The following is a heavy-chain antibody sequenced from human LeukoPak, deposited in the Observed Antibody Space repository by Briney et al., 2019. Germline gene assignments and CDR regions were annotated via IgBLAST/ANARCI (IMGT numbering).Heavy chain of an antibody. CDR3: AKDTSFTIFYGMDV. D-gene: IGHD3-9*01. Sequence: GGSLRLSCAASGFTFSKFPMGWVRQAPGRGLEWVSGISWNSGNIGYADSVKGRFTISRDNAKNSLYLQMNSLRAEDTAFYYCAKDTSFTIFYGMDVWGQGTTVTVSS. CDR2: ISWNSGNI. J-gene: IGHJ6*02. V-gene: IGHV3-9*01. CDR1: GFTFSKFP.